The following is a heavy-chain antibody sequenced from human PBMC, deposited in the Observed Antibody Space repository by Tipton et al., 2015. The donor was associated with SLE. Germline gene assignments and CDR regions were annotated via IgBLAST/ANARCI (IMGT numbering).Heavy chain of an antibody. CDR2: INHSRST. Sequence: GLVKPSETLSPTCAVYGGSFSGYYWSWIRQPPGKGLEWIGEINHSRSTNYNPSLKSRVTISVDTSKNQFSLKLSSVTAADTAVYYCARIRFPHESGKGDYWGQGTLVTVSS. J-gene: IGHJ4*02. CDR1: GGSFSGYY. D-gene: IGHD1-26*01. CDR3: ARIRFPHESGKGDY. V-gene: IGHV4-34*01.